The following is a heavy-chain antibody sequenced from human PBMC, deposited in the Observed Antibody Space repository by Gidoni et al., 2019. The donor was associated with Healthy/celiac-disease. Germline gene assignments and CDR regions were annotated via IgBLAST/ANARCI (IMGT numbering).Heavy chain of an antibody. Sequence: EVQLVESGGGLVQPGGSLRLSCAASGFTFSSYEMNWVRQAPGRGLEWVSYISSSGSTIYYADYVKGRFTITRDNAKNSLYLKMNSLRAEDTAVYYCARVMIIFGRGGYGMDVWGQGTTVTVSS. D-gene: IGHD3-3*02. V-gene: IGHV3-48*03. CDR3: ARVMIIFGRGGYGMDV. J-gene: IGHJ6*02. CDR2: ISSSGSTI. CDR1: GFTFSSYE.